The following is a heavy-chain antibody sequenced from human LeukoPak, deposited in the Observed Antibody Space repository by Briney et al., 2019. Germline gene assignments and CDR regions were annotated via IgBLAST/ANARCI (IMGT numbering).Heavy chain of an antibody. D-gene: IGHD6-13*01. CDR1: GFTFSNHY. Sequence: PGGSLRLSCAASGFTFSNHYMNWVRQAPGKGLEWVSSVSASSSYIYYADSVKGRFTISRDNAKNSLYLQMNSLRAEDTAVYYCARGKLYSNTWLNPDYWGQGTLVTVSS. J-gene: IGHJ4*02. V-gene: IGHV3-21*01. CDR3: ARGKLYSNTWLNPDY. CDR2: VSASSSYI.